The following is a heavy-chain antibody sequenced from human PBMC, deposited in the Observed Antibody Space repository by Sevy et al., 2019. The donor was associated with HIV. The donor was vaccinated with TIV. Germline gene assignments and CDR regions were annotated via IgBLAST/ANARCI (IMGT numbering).Heavy chain of an antibody. D-gene: IGHD3-22*01. V-gene: IGHV1-24*01. CDR2: FDPEDGET. CDR1: GYTLTQLS. CDR3: ATTKDYYESSGSPVDY. J-gene: IGHJ4*02. Sequence: VSVKVSCKVSGYTLTQLSMHWVRQAPGKGLEWMGSFDPEDGETLYSQKFQGRVTMTEDTSTDTAYMELSSLRSEDTAVYYCATTKDYYESSGSPVDYWGQGTLVTVSS.